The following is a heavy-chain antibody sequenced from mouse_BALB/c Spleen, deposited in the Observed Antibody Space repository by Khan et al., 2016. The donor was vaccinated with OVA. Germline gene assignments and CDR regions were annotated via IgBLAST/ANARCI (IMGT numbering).Heavy chain of an antibody. D-gene: IGHD2-4*01. J-gene: IGHJ2*01. Sequence: EVQLVESGPGLVKPSQSLSLTCTVTGYSITSDYAWNWIRQFPGNKLEWMGFISYSGSTSYNPSLKSRISITRDTSKYQFFLQLNSVTTEDTATYYCARWDYDAPNYWGQGTTLTVSS. V-gene: IGHV3-2*02. CDR3: ARWDYDAPNY. CDR1: GYSITSDYA. CDR2: ISYSGST.